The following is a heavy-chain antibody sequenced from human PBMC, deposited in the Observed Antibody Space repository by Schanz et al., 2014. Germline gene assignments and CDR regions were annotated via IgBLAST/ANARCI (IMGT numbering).Heavy chain of an antibody. V-gene: IGHV3-23*01. CDR2: ISGSGAST. J-gene: IGHJ4*02. CDR3: AKTLFPGGTQTFGN. CDR1: GFSFSSYA. Sequence: EVQLLESGGGLVQPGGSLRLSCATSGFSFSSYAINWVRQAPGKGLEWVSGISGSGASTYYADSVKGRFTISRDNSNKTVDLQMNSLRAEDTAVYYCAKTLFPGGTQTFGNWGRGTLVTDSS. D-gene: IGHD2-8*02.